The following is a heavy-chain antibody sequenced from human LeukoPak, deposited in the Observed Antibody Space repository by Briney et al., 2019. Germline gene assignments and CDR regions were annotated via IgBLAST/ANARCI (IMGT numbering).Heavy chain of an antibody. J-gene: IGHJ3*02. Sequence: SETLSLTCTVSGGSISSYYWSWIRQPPGKGLEWIGYIYYSGSTNYNPSLKSRVTMSVNTSKNQFSLKLSSVTAADTAVYYCARDKDYFDSGGAFDIWGQGTMVTVSS. CDR1: GGSISSYY. V-gene: IGHV4-59*01. CDR3: ARDKDYFDSGGAFDI. CDR2: IYYSGST. D-gene: IGHD3-22*01.